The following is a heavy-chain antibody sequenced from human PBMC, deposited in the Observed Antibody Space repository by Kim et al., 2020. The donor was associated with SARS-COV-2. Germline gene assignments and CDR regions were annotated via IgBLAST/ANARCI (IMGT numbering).Heavy chain of an antibody. CDR2: IKQDGSEK. J-gene: IGHJ3*02. CDR1: GFTFSSYW. Sequence: GGSLRLSCAASGFTFSSYWMSWVRQAPGKGLEWVANIKQDGSEKYYVDSVKGRFTISRDNAKNSLYLQMNSLRAEDTAVYYCARMLRFLEWLRWSAFDIWGQGTMVTVSS. D-gene: IGHD3-3*01. V-gene: IGHV3-7*01. CDR3: ARMLRFLEWLRWSAFDI.